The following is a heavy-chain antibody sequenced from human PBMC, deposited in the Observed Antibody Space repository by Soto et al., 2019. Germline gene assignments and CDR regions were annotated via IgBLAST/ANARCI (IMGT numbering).Heavy chain of an antibody. V-gene: IGHV3-30*03. Sequence: QVQLVESGGGVVQPGRSLRLSCAASGFTFSSYGMHWVRQAPGKGLEWVAVISYDGSNKYYADSVKGRFTISRDNXXXXXXXXXXXXXXXXXXXXXXXXXXXXXXXXXXXXXXNXFDPWGQGTLVTVSS. CDR2: ISYDGSNK. CDR1: GFTFSSYG. CDR3: XXXXXXXXXXXXXXXXNXFDP. J-gene: IGHJ5*02.